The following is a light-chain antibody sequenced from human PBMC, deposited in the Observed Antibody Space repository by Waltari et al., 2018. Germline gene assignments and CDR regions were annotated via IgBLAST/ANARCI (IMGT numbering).Light chain of an antibody. CDR3: SSLTATYTVL. V-gene: IGLV2-14*03. CDR2: DVS. CDR1: SSDIVSSKQ. J-gene: IGLJ2*01. Sequence: QSALTQPASVSGSPGQAITIPCTGSSSDIVSSKQYPWYQQHLGKVPKMLIYDVSNRPPGVSSRFSGSKSGNTASLIISGLQAEDEADYYCSSLTATYTVLFGGGTNLTVL.